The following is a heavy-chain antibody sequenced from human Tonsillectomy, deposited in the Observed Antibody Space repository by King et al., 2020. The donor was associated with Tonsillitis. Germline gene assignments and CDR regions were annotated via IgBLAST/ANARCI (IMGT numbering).Heavy chain of an antibody. Sequence: VQLQESGPGLVKPSETLSLTCTVSGGSISSYYWSWIRQPPGKGLEWIGYIYYSGSTNYNPSLKSRVTISVDTSKNQSSLKLSSVTAADTAVYYFARDQLVHSYDYGMDVGGQGTTVTVSS. V-gene: IGHV4-59*01. CDR2: IYYSGST. J-gene: IGHJ6*02. CDR1: GGSISSYY. D-gene: IGHD6-13*01. CDR3: ARDQLVHSYDYGMDV.